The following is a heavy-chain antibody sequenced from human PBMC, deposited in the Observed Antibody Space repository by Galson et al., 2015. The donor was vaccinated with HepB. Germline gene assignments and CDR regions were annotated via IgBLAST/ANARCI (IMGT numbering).Heavy chain of an antibody. CDR1: GNSFTNFW. CDR2: IDPSDSYT. J-gene: IGHJ4*02. CDR3: ARHHTTSWFFDY. Sequence: QSGAEVKKPTESLRISCQGSGNSFTNFWISWVRQMPGKGLEWMGRIDPSDSYTDYNPSFQGHVTISADKSISTAYLQWSSLKASDTAFYYCARHHTTSWFFDYWGQGTLVTVSS. D-gene: IGHD6-13*01. V-gene: IGHV5-10-1*01.